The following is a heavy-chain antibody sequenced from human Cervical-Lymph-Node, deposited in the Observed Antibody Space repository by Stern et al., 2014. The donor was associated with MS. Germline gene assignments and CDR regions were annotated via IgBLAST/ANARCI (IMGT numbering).Heavy chain of an antibody. CDR1: GYTFSSYY. CDR2: INPSGGRT. V-gene: IGHV1-46*01. J-gene: IGHJ3*02. CDR3: ARSGSYSDAFDI. D-gene: IGHD1-26*01. Sequence: VQLVQSGAEVKKPGASVKVSCKASGYTFSSYYMHWVRQAPGQGLEWMGIINPSGGRTRYAQKFQGRVTMTTDTSPSTVCMELSSQRSEDTAVYYCARSGSYSDAFDIWGQGTMVTVSS.